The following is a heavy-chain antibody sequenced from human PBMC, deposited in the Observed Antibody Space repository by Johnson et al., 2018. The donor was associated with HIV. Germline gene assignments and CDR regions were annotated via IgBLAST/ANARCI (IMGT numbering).Heavy chain of an antibody. CDR2: INNDGSST. CDR3: ARDPRFGERGAFDI. Sequence: EVQLVESGGGLIQPGGSLRLSCAASGFTVSSNYMSWVRQAPGKGLEWVSRINNDGSSTTYADSVKGRFTISRDNAKNTLYLQMNSLRAEDTAVYYCARDPRFGERGAFDIWGQGTMVTVSS. D-gene: IGHD3-10*01. V-gene: IGHV3-74*01. CDR1: GFTVSSNY. J-gene: IGHJ3*02.